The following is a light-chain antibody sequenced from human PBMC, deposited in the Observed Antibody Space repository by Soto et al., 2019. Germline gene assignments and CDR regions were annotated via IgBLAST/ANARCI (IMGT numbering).Light chain of an antibody. V-gene: IGKV1-39*01. CDR3: QPGYSTPLT. J-gene: IGKJ4*01. CDR2: AAS. CDR1: QSISSY. Sequence: DIQMTQSPSSLSASVGDRVTITCRASQSISSYLNWYQQKPGKAPKLLISAASSLQSGVPSRFSGSGPGTDFTLTISSLQPEDFATYYCQPGYSTPLTFGGGTKVEIK.